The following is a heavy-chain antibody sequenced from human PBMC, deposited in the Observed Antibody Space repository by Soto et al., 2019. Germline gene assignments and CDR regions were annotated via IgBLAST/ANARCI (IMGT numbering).Heavy chain of an antibody. D-gene: IGHD3-3*01. CDR1: GGTFSSYA. J-gene: IGHJ3*02. CDR2: IIPSFGTA. Sequence: ASVKVSCKASGGTFSSYAISWVRQAPGQGLEWMGGIIPSFGTANYAQKFQGRVTMTADESTSTVYMELSSLRSEDTAVYYCAAGAGLGVVINAFDIWGQGTMVTVSS. CDR3: AAGAGLGVVINAFDI. V-gene: IGHV1-69*13.